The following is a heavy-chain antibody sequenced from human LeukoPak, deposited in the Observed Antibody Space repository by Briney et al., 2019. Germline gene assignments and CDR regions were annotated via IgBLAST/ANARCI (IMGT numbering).Heavy chain of an antibody. CDR1: GFTFGDYA. J-gene: IGHJ4*02. D-gene: IGHD2-15*01. Sequence: GGSLRLSCTASGFTFGDYAMSWFRRAPGKGLEWGGFIRSKAYGGTTEYAASVKGRFTISRDDSKSIAYLQMNSLKTEDTAVYYCTRGKGDQGWYWGQGTLVTVSS. V-gene: IGHV3-49*03. CDR3: TRGKGDQGWY. CDR2: IRSKAYGGTT.